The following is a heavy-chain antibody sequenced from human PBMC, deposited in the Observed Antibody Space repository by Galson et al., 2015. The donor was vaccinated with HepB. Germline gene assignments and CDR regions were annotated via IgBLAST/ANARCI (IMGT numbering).Heavy chain of an antibody. Sequence: SLRLSCAASGFSFSTYWMSWVRQAPGKGLEWVAKIKEDGSEKYYVDSVKGRFTISRDNAKNSLYLQMNSLRAEDTAVYYCVRGGYTRGDCWGQGTLVIVSS. D-gene: IGHD2-2*02. J-gene: IGHJ4*02. CDR1: GFSFSTYW. V-gene: IGHV3-7*01. CDR2: IKEDGSEK. CDR3: VRGGYTRGDC.